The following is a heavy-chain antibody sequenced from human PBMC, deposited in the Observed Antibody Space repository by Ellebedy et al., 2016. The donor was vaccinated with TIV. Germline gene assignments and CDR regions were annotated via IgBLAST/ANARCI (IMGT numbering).Heavy chain of an antibody. J-gene: IGHJ4*02. CDR3: ARWGLQHYFDY. V-gene: IGHV4-39*01. Sequence: MPGGSLRLSCTVSGGSISTRSNYWGWIRQPPGKGLEWIGSINYSGSTYYNPSLKSRVTISVDTSKNQFSLKLTSVTAADTALYYCARWGLQHYFDYWGQGSLVTVSS. D-gene: IGHD3-16*01. CDR1: GGSISTRSNY. CDR2: INYSGST.